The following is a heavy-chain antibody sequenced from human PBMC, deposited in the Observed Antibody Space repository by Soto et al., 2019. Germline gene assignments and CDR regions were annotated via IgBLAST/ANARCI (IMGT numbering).Heavy chain of an antibody. CDR3: TTPYYYDSSGYYFDYYYYGVDV. Sequence: GGSLRLSCAASGFTFSNAWMSWVRQAPGKGLEWVGRIKSKTDGGTTDYAAPVKGRFTISRDDSKNTLYLQMNSLKTEDTAVYYCTTPYYYDSSGYYFDYYYYGVDVWGQGTTVTVSS. J-gene: IGHJ6*02. D-gene: IGHD3-22*01. CDR1: GFTFSNAW. V-gene: IGHV3-15*01. CDR2: IKSKTDGGTT.